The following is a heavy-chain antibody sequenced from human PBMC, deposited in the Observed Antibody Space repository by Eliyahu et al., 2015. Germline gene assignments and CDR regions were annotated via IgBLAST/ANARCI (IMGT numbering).Heavy chain of an antibody. CDR3: AKDRLAAGGNPDYFDY. D-gene: IGHD4-23*01. Sequence: EVELLESGGGLVQPGGSLRLXCXASGFTFSSYAMSWVRQAPGKGLEWVPAISGLGGRTYYADSVKGRFTISRDNSENTLYLQMNSLGADDTAVYYCAKDRLAAGGNPDYFDYWGQGTLATVSS. CDR2: ISGLGGRT. V-gene: IGHV3-23*01. CDR1: GFTFSSYA. J-gene: IGHJ4*02.